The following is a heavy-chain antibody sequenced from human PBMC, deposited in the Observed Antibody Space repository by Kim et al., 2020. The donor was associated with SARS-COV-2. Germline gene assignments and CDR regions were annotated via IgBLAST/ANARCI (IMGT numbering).Heavy chain of an antibody. D-gene: IGHD3-22*01. Sequence: GGSLRLSCAASGFTFSDYYMSWIRQAPGKGLEWVSYISSSGSTIYYADSVKGRFTISRDNAKNSLYLQMNSLRAEDTAVYYCAREVDYYDSSGYYNFDYWGQGTLVTVSS. CDR2: ISSSGSTI. CDR3: AREVDYYDSSGYYNFDY. V-gene: IGHV3-11*01. J-gene: IGHJ4*02. CDR1: GFTFSDYY.